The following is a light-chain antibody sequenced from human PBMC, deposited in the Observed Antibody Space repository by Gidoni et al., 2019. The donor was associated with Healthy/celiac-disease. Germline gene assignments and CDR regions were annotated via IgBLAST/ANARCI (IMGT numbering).Light chain of an antibody. CDR2: AAS. CDR1: QSISSY. CDR3: QHSYSTPPVT. J-gene: IGKJ2*01. Sequence: DIQMTQSPSSLSASVGDRVTITCRASQSISSYLNWYQQKPGKAPKLLIYAASSLQSGVPSRFSGSGSGTDFTLTISRLQPEDFATYYCQHSYSTPPVTFGQGTKLEIK. V-gene: IGKV1-39*01.